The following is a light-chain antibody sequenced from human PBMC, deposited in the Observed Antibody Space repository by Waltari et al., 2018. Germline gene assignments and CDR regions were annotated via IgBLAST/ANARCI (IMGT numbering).Light chain of an antibody. J-gene: IGLJ1*01. CDR2: YDS. CDR1: NIESKS. CDR3: QVWDANTDPGV. V-gene: IGLV3-21*04. Sequence: SYVLTPPPSVSVAPGKTASITRGGNNIESKSVHWYQPKPGQAPILVISYDSDRPSGIPERFSGSNSGNTATLTISRVEAGDEADYYCQVWDANTDPGVFGTGTEVTVL.